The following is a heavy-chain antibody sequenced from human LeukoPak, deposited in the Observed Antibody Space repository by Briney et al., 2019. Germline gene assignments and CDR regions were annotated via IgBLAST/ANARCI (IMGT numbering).Heavy chain of an antibody. Sequence: GGSLRLSCAASGFPFSRYGMQWVRQAPGKGLECVAVTSSDGSRIYYADSVRGRFTISRDNAKNTLYLQMNSLRAEDTAVYYCARGDYSDYVTLDYWGQGTLVAVSS. V-gene: IGHV3-30*03. CDR1: GFPFSRYG. CDR2: TSSDGSRI. J-gene: IGHJ4*02. CDR3: ARGDYSDYVTLDY. D-gene: IGHD4-11*01.